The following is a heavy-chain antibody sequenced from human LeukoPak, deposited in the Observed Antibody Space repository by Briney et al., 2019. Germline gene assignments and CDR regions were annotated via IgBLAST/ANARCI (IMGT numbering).Heavy chain of an antibody. J-gene: IGHJ3*02. Sequence: GGSLRLSCAASGFTFSYYSMNWVRQAPGKGLEWVAVISYDGSNKYYADSVKGRFTISRDNSKNTLYLQMNSLRAEDTAVYYCAKGGRYNWNDVEAFDIWGQGTMVTVSS. CDR3: AKGGRYNWNDVEAFDI. CDR1: GFTFSYYS. D-gene: IGHD1-20*01. CDR2: ISYDGSNK. V-gene: IGHV3-30*18.